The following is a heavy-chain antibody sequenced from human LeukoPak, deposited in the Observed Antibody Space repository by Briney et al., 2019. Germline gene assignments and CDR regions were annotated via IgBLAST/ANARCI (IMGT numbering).Heavy chain of an antibody. V-gene: IGHV3-23*01. Sequence: PGGSLRLSCTVSGFTLSSYEMTWFRQAPGKGLEWVSSIGYGGADSHYADSVKGRFTISSDNSKNTLYLQMNSLRAEDTAVYYCACWGSGYYYGNNDYWGQGTLVTVSS. J-gene: IGHJ4*02. CDR2: IGYGGADS. CDR3: ACWGSGYYYGNNDY. D-gene: IGHD3-22*01. CDR1: GFTLSSYE.